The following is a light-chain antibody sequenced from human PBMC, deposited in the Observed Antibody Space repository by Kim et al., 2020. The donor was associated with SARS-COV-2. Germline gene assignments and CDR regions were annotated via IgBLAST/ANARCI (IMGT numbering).Light chain of an antibody. CDR1: QSVGSSY. CDR2: DAS. J-gene: IGKJ4*01. V-gene: IGKV3-20*01. CDR3: QQYGGSPLT. Sequence: SPGERATLSCMASQSVGSSYLAGYQQKPGQAPSVLIYDASNRATDIPDRFSGSGSGTDFTLTISRLEPEDYAVYFCQQYGGSPLTFGGGTKVDIK.